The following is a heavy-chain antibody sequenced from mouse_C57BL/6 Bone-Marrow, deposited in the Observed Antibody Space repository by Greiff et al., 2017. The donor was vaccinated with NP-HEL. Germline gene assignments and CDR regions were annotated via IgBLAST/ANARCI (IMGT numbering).Heavy chain of an antibody. V-gene: IGHV5-9*01. CDR1: GFTFSSYT. CDR3: ARQRQLRAMDY. CDR2: ISGGGGTT. J-gene: IGHJ4*01. D-gene: IGHD3-2*02. Sequence: EVKLVESGGGLVKPGGSLKLSCAASGFTFSSYTMSWVRQTPEKRLEWVATISGGGGTTYYPDSVKGRFTISRDNAKNTLYLQMSSLRSEDTALYYCARQRQLRAMDYWGQGTSVTVSS.